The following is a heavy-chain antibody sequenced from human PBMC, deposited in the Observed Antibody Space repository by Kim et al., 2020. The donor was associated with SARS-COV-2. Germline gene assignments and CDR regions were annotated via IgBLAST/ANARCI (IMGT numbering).Heavy chain of an antibody. CDR3: AREGGGEQQLVFDY. D-gene: IGHD6-13*01. V-gene: IGHV3-33*01. Sequence: GGSLRLSCAASGFTFSSYGMHWVRQAPGRGLEWVAVIWYDGSNKYYADSVKGRFTISRDNSKNTLYLQMNSLRAEDTAVYYCAREGGGEQQLVFDYWGQG. CDR1: GFTFSSYG. J-gene: IGHJ4*02. CDR2: IWYDGSNK.